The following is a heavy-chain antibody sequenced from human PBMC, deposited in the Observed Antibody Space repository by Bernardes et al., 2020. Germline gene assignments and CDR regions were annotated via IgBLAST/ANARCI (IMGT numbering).Heavy chain of an antibody. D-gene: IGHD6-13*01. CDR1: GYSLTRYW. CDR2: IYPGDSDT. CDR3: ARQEQQLVGPWFDP. J-gene: IGHJ5*02. V-gene: IGHV5-51*01. Sequence: GACLKISRKGSGYSLTRYWIGWVRPIPGKGLEWMGIIYPGDSDTRYSPSFQGQVTISADKSISTAYLQWSSLKASDTAMYYCARQEQQLVGPWFDPWGQGTLVTVSS.